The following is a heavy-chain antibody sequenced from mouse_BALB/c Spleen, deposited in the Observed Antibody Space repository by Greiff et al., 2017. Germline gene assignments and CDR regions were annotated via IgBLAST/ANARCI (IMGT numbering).Heavy chain of an antibody. CDR2: ISCYNGAT. CDR3: ARRGNLDYDYDYAMDY. D-gene: IGHD2-4*01. Sequence: LVKTGASVKISCKASGYSFTGYYMHWVKQSHGKSLEWIGYISCYNGATSYNQKFKGKATFTVDTSSSTAYMQFNSLTSEDSAVYYCARRGNLDYDYDYAMDYWGQGTSVTVSS. CDR1: GYSFTGYY. V-gene: IGHV1S34*01. J-gene: IGHJ4*01.